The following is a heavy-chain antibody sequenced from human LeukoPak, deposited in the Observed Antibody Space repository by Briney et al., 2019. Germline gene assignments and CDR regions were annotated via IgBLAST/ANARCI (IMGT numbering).Heavy chain of an antibody. Sequence: SETLSLTCAVSGGSISSSNWWSWVRQPPGKGLEWIGEIYHSGSTNYNPSLKSRVTISVDKSKNQFSLKLSSVTAADTAVYYCAGGARGVVRATTCGFDYWGREPWSPSPQ. CDR3: AGGARGVVRATTCGFDY. D-gene: IGHD1-26*01. J-gene: IGHJ4*02. V-gene: IGHV4-4*02. CDR2: IYHSGST. CDR1: GGSISSSNW.